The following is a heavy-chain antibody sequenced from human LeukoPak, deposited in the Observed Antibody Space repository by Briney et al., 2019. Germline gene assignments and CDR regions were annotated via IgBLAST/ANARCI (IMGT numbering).Heavy chain of an antibody. J-gene: IGHJ4*02. CDR3: TGRNFDY. CDR2: IKSKTDGGTT. CDR1: GFTFSNSW. V-gene: IGHV3-15*01. D-gene: IGHD3-10*01. Sequence: GGSLRLSCAASGFTFSNSWMTWVRQAPGKGLEWVGRIKSKTDGGTTDYAAPVKGRFTISRDDSKTTMYLQMNSLKTEETAVYYCTGRNFDYWGQGTMVTVSS.